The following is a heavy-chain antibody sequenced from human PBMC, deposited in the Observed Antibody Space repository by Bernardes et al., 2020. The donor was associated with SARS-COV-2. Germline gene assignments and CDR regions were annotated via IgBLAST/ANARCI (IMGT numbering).Heavy chain of an antibody. D-gene: IGHD4-17*01. CDR1: GFTFSGFG. Sequence: GGSLRLSCAASGFTFSGFGMSWVRQAPGKGLEWVSGISRSGDKTYYADSVQGRFIISRDNSKNTLFLQMSSLRAEDTAVYYCAREGAHHDYGDHDWFDPWGQGTLVTVSS. CDR3: AREGAHHDYGDHDWFDP. CDR2: ISRSGDKT. V-gene: IGHV3-23*01. J-gene: IGHJ5*02.